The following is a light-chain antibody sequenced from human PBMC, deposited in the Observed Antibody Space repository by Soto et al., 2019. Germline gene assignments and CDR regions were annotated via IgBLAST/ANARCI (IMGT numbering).Light chain of an antibody. CDR2: GAS. V-gene: IGKV3-20*01. CDR3: QQYGASPFT. Sequence: VVLTQSPATLSLSPGERATLSCRASRHVYINALAWYQQKPGRTPTLLIFGASTRATDIPDRFSGTGSGTDFSLTINGVAPEDSAVYYCQQYGASPFTFGPGTRVEI. CDR1: RHVYINA. J-gene: IGKJ3*01.